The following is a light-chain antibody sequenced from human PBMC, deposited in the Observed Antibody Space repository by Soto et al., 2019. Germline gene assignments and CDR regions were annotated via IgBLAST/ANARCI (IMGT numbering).Light chain of an antibody. Sequence: VLTQPPSASATPGQRVTISCSGSSSNIGINTVNWYQQVPGTAPKLLIYTDNQRPSGVPDRFSGSKSGTSASLAISGLQSEDEADYYCAAWDDSLNGLYVFGTGTKVTVL. CDR2: TDN. J-gene: IGLJ1*01. CDR1: SSNIGINT. CDR3: AAWDDSLNGLYV. V-gene: IGLV1-44*01.